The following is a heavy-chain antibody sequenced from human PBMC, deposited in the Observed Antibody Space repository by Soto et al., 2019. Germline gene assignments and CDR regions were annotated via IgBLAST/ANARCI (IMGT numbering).Heavy chain of an antibody. D-gene: IGHD3-3*01. CDR2: IIPILGIA. V-gene: IGHV1-69*04. Sequence: SVKVSCKASGGTFSSYTISWVRQAPGQGLEWMGRIIPILGIANYAQRFQGRVTITADKSTSTAYMELSSLRSEDTAVYYCARESGGYDFDWFDPWGQGTLVTVS. CDR3: ARESGGYDFDWFDP. CDR1: GGTFSSYT. J-gene: IGHJ5*02.